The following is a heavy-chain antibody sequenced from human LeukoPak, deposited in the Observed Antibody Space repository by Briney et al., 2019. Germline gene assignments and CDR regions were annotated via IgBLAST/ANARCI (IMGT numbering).Heavy chain of an antibody. V-gene: IGHV4-59*13. CDR1: GGSMSIYY. CDR2: NYYSGRN. D-gene: IGHD6-19*01. CDR3: ARDRRAEYYYCCMDV. J-gene: IGHJ6*03. Sequence: PSDTLSLTRSVSGGSMSIYYWSCMPHPPGRGLEGSGYNYYSGRNKYNPPLKSRVTTSVDTSQNQFSLKLSSVPAADTAVYYCARDRRAEYYYCCMDVWGKGSTVTVSS.